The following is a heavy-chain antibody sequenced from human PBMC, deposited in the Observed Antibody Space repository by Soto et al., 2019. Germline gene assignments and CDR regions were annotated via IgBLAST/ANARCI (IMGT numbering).Heavy chain of an antibody. CDR2: ISPYNGNT. CDR1: GYTFTIYG. Sequence: ASVKVSFKASGYTFTIYGITWVRQAPGQGLEWMGWISPYNGNTSYAQKLQGRVTMTTDTSTSTAYMELRSLRSDDTAVYYCARDYCPSTTCYRRYFDYWGQGTLVTVSS. D-gene: IGHD2-2*01. CDR3: ARDYCPSTTCYRRYFDY. V-gene: IGHV1-18*01. J-gene: IGHJ4*02.